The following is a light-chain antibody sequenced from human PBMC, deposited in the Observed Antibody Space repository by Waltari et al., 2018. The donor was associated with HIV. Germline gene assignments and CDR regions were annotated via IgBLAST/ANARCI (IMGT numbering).Light chain of an antibody. CDR3: QSADSSGTWV. Sequence: SYVLTQPPSVSVAPGQTARITCSGDALPKQYAYWYHQKPGQAPVLVIYKDTERPSGIPERFSGSSSGTTVTLTISGVQAEDEADYYCQSADSSGTWVFGGGTKLTVL. CDR1: ALPKQY. J-gene: IGLJ3*02. CDR2: KDT. V-gene: IGLV3-25*03.